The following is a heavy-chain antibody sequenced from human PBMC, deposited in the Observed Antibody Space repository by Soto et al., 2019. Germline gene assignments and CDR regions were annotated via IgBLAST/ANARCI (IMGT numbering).Heavy chain of an antibody. CDR1: GGTFSSYA. Sequence: QVQLVQSGAEVKKPGSSVKVSCKASGGTFSSYAISWVRQAPGQGLEWMGGIIPIFGTANYAQKCQGRVAINAGESTSRAYMELRSLRAEDTAVYYCAGGSRPFDYWGQGTLVTVSS. V-gene: IGHV1-69*12. CDR2: IIPIFGTA. CDR3: AGGSRPFDY. J-gene: IGHJ4*02.